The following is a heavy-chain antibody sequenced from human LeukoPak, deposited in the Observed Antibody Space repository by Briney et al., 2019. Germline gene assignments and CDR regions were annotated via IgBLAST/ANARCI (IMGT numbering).Heavy chain of an antibody. J-gene: IGHJ5*02. V-gene: IGHV4-59*01. CDR3: ASGGTDFENWFDP. CDR1: GGSISSYY. D-gene: IGHD2/OR15-2a*01. CDR2: IYYSGNT. Sequence: PSETLSLTCTVSGGSISSYYWSWIREPPGEGLEWVGYIYYSGNTNYNPSLKSRVTISVDTAKNQFSLKLSSVTAADTAVYYCASGGTDFENWFDPWGQGTLVTVSS.